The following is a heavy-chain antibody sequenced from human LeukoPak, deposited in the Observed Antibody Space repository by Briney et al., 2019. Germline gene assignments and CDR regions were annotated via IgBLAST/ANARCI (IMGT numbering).Heavy chain of an antibody. Sequence: SVKVSCKASGYTFTSYYLHWVRQAPGQGLEWMGGIIPIFGTANYAQKFQGRVTITADESTSTAYMELSSLRSEDTAVYYCAVDIVVVVAATQFDYWGQGTLVTVSS. D-gene: IGHD2-15*01. J-gene: IGHJ4*02. CDR1: GYTFTSYY. CDR3: AVDIVVVVAATQFDY. V-gene: IGHV1-69*13. CDR2: IIPIFGTA.